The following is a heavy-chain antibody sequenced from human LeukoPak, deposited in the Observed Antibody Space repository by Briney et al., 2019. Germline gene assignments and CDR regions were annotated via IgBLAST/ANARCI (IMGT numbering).Heavy chain of an antibody. CDR1: GGSITSRTYC. Sequence: SETLSLTCSVSGGSITSRTYCWGWIRQPPGKGLEWIGSIHYSGSTYYSPSLKSRVTISVDTSKNQFSLKLRSVTAADTAVYYCTRVECSDGSCYTFDYWGQGTLVIVSS. CDR3: TRVECSDGSCYTFDY. D-gene: IGHD2-15*01. CDR2: IHYSGST. J-gene: IGHJ4*02. V-gene: IGHV4-39*07.